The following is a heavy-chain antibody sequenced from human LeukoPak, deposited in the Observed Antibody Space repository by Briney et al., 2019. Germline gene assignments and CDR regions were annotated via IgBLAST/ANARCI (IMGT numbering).Heavy chain of an antibody. J-gene: IGHJ4*02. CDR2: IYYSGST. D-gene: IGHD6-6*01. Sequence: SETLSLTCTASGGSISSYYWSWIRQPPGKGLEWIGYIYYSGSTNYNPSLKSRVTISVDTSKNQFSLKLSSVTAADTAVYYCARGHSSSSELRVWGQGTLVTVSS. CDR1: GGSISSYY. V-gene: IGHV4-59*01. CDR3: ARGHSSSSELRV.